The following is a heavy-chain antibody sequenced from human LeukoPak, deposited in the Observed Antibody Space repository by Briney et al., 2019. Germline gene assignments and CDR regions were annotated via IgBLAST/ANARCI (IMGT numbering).Heavy chain of an antibody. CDR1: GFTFSSYA. V-gene: IGHV3-30-3*01. Sequence: GRSLRLSCAASGFTFSSYAMHWVRQAPGKGLEWVAVISYDGSNKYYADSVKGRFTISRDNSKNTLYLQMNSLRAEDTAVYYCARETGYGSGRGNAFDIWGQGTMVTVSS. J-gene: IGHJ3*02. CDR2: ISYDGSNK. CDR3: ARETGYGSGRGNAFDI. D-gene: IGHD3-10*01.